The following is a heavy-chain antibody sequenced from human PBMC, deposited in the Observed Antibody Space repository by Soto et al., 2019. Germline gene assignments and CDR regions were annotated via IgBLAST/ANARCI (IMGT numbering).Heavy chain of an antibody. CDR3: ARQSLLKSIPIYGYFYYAMDV. D-gene: IGHD3-3*01. J-gene: IGHJ6*02. Sequence: PGGSLRLSCAASGFTFSDYYMSWIRQAPGKGLEWVSYISSSSSYTNYADSVKGRFTISRDNARNSLYLQMSSLRAEGTAVYYCARQSLLKSIPIYGYFYYAMDVWGQGTSVTVSS. CDR1: GFTFSDYY. V-gene: IGHV3-11*03. CDR2: ISSSSSYT.